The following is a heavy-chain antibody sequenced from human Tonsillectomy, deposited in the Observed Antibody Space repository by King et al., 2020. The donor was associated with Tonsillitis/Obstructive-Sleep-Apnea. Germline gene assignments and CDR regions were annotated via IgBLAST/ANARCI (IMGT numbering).Heavy chain of an antibody. CDR1: GFTFSSYA. CDR3: AKEGTTVIGDY. CDR2: ISGSGATT. D-gene: IGHD4-11*01. V-gene: IGHV3-23*04. Sequence: VQLVESGGGLVQPGGSLRLSCAASGFTFSSYAMSWVRQAPGKGLEWVSAISGSGATTYSADSVKGRFTISRDNSKTTLYLQMNNLRAGDTALYYCAKEGTTVIGDYWGQGTLVTVSS. J-gene: IGHJ4*02.